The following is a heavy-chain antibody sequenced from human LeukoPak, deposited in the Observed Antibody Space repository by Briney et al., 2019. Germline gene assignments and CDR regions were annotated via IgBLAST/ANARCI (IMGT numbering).Heavy chain of an antibody. CDR2: INHSGST. Sequence: SDTLSLTCAVYGGSFSGYYWSWIRQPPGKGLEWIGEINHSGSTHYNPSLRSRATKSVDTSKNQFSLKLSSETAAAAAVYYCARGGYGDYALDYWGQGTLVTVSS. V-gene: IGHV4-34*01. D-gene: IGHD4-17*01. CDR3: ARGGYGDYALDY. CDR1: GGSFSGYY. J-gene: IGHJ4*02.